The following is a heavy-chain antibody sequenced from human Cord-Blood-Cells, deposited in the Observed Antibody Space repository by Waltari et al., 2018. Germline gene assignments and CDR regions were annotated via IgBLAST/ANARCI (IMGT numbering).Heavy chain of an antibody. CDR3: ARGACRDSSSYYLDD. J-gene: IGHJ4*02. D-gene: IGHD6-6*01. CDR1: GGTFSSYA. CDR2: IIPICGTA. V-gene: IGHV1-69*06. Sequence: QVQLVQSGAEVKKPGSSVKVSCKASGGTFSSYAISWVRQAPGQGLEWMGGIIPICGTATDAQKVQGRVTSTADKSTSKAYMERSSLRSEDTAVYYCARGACRDSSSYYLDDWGQGTLVTVSS.